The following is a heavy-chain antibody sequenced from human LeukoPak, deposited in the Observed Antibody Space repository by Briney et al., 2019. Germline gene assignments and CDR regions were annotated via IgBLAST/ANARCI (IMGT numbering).Heavy chain of an antibody. Sequence: ASVKVSCKASGYTFTDYYMHWVRQAPGQGLEWMGWINTNTGNPTYAQGFTGRFVFSLDTSVSTAYLQISSLKAEDTAVYYCAREEITMGLGFDPWGQGTLVTVSS. D-gene: IGHD3-10*01. CDR3: AREEITMGLGFDP. J-gene: IGHJ5*02. V-gene: IGHV7-4-1*02. CDR1: GYTFTDYY. CDR2: INTNTGNP.